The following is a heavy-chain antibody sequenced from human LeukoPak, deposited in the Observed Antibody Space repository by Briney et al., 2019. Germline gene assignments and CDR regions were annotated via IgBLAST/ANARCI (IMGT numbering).Heavy chain of an antibody. CDR2: ISYDGSNK. CDR3: AREPYISIAAAGGYNWFDP. V-gene: IGHV3-30-3*01. D-gene: IGHD6-13*01. CDR1: GITISSYA. J-gene: IGHJ5*02. Sequence: GRSLRLSCAASGITISSYAMHWVRPAPGKLLEWVAVISYDGSNKYYDGSVKGRFTISRDNSKNTLYLQMNSLRAEDTAVYYCAREPYISIAAAGGYNWFDPWGQGTLVTVSS.